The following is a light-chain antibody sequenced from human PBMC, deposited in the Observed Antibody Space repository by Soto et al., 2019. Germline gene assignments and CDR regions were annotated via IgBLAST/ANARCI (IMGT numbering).Light chain of an antibody. J-gene: IGLJ2*01. Sequence: SYELTQPPSVSVAPGQTARISCGGNNIGTKSVHWYQQKPGQAPILVVYDNSDRPSGIPERFSGSNSGNTATLTISRVEAGDEADYFCQVWDTSGDPVVFGGGTKLTVL. CDR1: NIGTKS. CDR3: QVWDTSGDPVV. CDR2: DNS. V-gene: IGLV3-21*02.